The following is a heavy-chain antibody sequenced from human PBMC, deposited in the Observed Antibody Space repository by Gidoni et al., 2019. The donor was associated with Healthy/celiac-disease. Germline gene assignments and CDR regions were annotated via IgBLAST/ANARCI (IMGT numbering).Heavy chain of an antibody. D-gene: IGHD2-15*01. CDR2: VSGSGGST. CDR3: AKDLGYCSGGSCYSSWFDP. CDR1: GFTFSSYA. V-gene: IGHV3-23*01. J-gene: IGHJ5*02. Sequence: EVQLLESGGGLVQPGGSLRLSCAASGFTFSSYAMSWVRQAPGQGLEWVSAVSGSGGSTYYADSVKGRFTISRDNSKNTLYLQMNSLRAEDTAVYYCAKDLGYCSGGSCYSSWFDPWGQGTLVTVSS.